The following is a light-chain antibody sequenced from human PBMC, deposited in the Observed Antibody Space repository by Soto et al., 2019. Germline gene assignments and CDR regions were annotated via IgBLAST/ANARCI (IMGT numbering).Light chain of an antibody. CDR1: QSVSSY. Sequence: EIVLTQSPATLSLSPGERATLSCRASQSVSSYLAWYQQKPGQAPRFLIYDASNRATGIPARFSVSGSGTDFTLTISRLQTEDVATYYCQQHGQWPITFGQGTRLEIK. CDR2: DAS. CDR3: QQHGQWPIT. J-gene: IGKJ5*01. V-gene: IGKV3-11*01.